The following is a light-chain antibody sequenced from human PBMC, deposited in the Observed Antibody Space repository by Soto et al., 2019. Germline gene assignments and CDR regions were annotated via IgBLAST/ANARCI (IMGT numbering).Light chain of an antibody. CDR1: QTVSSSY. V-gene: IGKV3-20*01. CDR3: QQYGSSPIT. CDR2: DAS. J-gene: IGKJ5*01. Sequence: EIVLTQSPCTLSFSPGERATLSCRASQTVSSSYLAWYQQKPGQAPRLLIYDASRRATGIPDRFSGSGSATDFTLTISRLESEDFAVYYCQQYGSSPITFGQGTRLEIK.